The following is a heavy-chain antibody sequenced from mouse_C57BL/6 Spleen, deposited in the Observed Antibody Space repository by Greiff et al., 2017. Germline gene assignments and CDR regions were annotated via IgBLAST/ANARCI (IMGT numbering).Heavy chain of an antibody. Sequence: VQLQQSGPVLVKPGASVKMSCKASGYTFTDYYMNWVKQSHGKSLEWIGVINPYNGGTSYNQKFKGKATLTVDKSSSTAYMELNSLTSEDSAVYYCARGGSRYYFDYWGQGTTLTVSS. CDR1: GYTFTDYY. D-gene: IGHD1-1*01. CDR2: INPYNGGT. J-gene: IGHJ2*01. V-gene: IGHV1-19*01. CDR3: ARGGSRYYFDY.